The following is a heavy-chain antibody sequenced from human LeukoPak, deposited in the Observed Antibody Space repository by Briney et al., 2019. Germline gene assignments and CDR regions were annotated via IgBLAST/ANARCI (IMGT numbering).Heavy chain of an antibody. CDR3: ARGTHSSGWYGNFDY. D-gene: IGHD6-19*01. J-gene: IGHJ4*02. CDR2: ISGSGGST. CDR1: GFTFSSYA. Sequence: PGGSLRLSCAASGFTFSSYAMSWVRQAPGKGLEWVSAISGSGGSTYYADSVKGRFTISRDNAKNSLYLQMNSLRAEDTAVYYCARGTHSSGWYGNFDYWGQGTLVTVSS. V-gene: IGHV3-23*01.